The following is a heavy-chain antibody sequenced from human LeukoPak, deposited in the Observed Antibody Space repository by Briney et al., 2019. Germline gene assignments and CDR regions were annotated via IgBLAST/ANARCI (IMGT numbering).Heavy chain of an antibody. CDR1: GGSFSGCY. J-gene: IGHJ4*02. CDR3: ARGQRGSYLDY. CDR2: INHSGRT. Sequence: SETLSLTCAVYGGSFSGCYWSWIRHPPRKGLEWIGEINHSGRTNYNTTPKRRVTISVDTSKHHVSQQLSSVTAADTAVYYCARGQRGSYLDYWGQGTLVTVSS. D-gene: IGHD1-26*01. V-gene: IGHV4-34*01.